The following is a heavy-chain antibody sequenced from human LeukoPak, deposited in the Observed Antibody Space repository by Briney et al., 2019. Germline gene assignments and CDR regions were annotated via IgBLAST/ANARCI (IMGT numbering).Heavy chain of an antibody. Sequence: NPGGSLRLSCAASGFTFSSYSMNWVRQAPGKGLEWVSSISSSSSYIYYADSAKGRFTISRDNAKNSLYLQMNSLRAEDTAVYYCARPQMATITRYYGMDVWGQGTTVTVSS. CDR2: ISSSSSYI. CDR1: GFTFSSYS. J-gene: IGHJ6*02. CDR3: ARPQMATITRYYGMDV. D-gene: IGHD5-24*01. V-gene: IGHV3-21*01.